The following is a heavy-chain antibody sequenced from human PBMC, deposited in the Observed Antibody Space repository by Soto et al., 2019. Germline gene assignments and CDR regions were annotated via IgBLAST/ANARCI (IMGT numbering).Heavy chain of an antibody. Sequence: QVQLVQSGAEVKKPGSSVKVSCKASGGTFSSYAISWVRQAPGQGLEWMGGIIPIFGTANYAQKFQGRVTITADESTSTAYMELSSLRSEDTAVYYCARALRVLVTGTHRYYYYGMDVWGQGTTVTVSS. J-gene: IGHJ6*02. CDR1: GGTFSSYA. D-gene: IGHD1-20*01. CDR2: IIPIFGTA. CDR3: ARALRVLVTGTHRYYYYGMDV. V-gene: IGHV1-69*01.